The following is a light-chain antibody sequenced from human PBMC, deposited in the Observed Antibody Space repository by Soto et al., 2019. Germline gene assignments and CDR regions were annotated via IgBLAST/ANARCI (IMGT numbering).Light chain of an antibody. Sequence: EVVLTQSPGTLSLSPGERATLSCRASQSVTSNYLAWYQQKPGQAPRLVIYGASSRATGIPDRFSGSGSGTDFTLTISRLEPEDFAVYYCQQYGSSLSITFGQGT. J-gene: IGKJ5*01. CDR3: QQYGSSLSIT. CDR1: QSVTSNY. V-gene: IGKV3-20*01. CDR2: GAS.